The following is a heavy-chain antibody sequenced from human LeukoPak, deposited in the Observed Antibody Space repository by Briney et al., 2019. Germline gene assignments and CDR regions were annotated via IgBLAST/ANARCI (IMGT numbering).Heavy chain of an antibody. Sequence: GGSLRLSCAASGFTVSSNYMSWVRQAPGKGLEWVSGIGASGGSTYYADSVKGRFTISRDNSKNTLYLQMNSLRTEDTAVYYCAKAEGYDILTGLDYWGQGTLVTVSS. CDR1: GFTVSSNY. D-gene: IGHD3-9*01. CDR3: AKAEGYDILTGLDY. V-gene: IGHV3-23*01. CDR2: IGASGGST. J-gene: IGHJ4*02.